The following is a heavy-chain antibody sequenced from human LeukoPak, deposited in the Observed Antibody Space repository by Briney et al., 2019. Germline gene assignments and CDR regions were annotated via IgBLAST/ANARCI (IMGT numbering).Heavy chain of an antibody. V-gene: IGHV3-30-3*01. CDR3: ARGLQQLGYWYYFDY. CDR1: GFTFSTYA. CDR2: ISYDGSNK. Sequence: GRSLRLSCAASGFTFSTYALHWVRQAPGKGLEWVAVISYDGSNKYYADSVKGRFTISRDNSKNTLYLQMNSLRAEDTAVYYCARGLQQLGYWYYFDYWGQGALVTVSS. J-gene: IGHJ4*02. D-gene: IGHD6-13*01.